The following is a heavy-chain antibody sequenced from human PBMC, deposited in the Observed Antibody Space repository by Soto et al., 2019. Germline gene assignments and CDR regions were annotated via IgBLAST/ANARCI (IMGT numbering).Heavy chain of an antibody. CDR3: AHSEGWFGELLSNWFGP. Sequence: SGPTLVNPTQTLTLTCTFSGFSLTTNGMCVSWIRQPPGKALEWLARIDWDDDKYYTTSLKTRLTISKDTSKNQVVLTMTNMDPVDTATYYCAHSEGWFGELLSNWFGPWGQGTLVTVSS. D-gene: IGHD3-10*01. CDR2: IDWDDDK. CDR1: GFSLTTNGMC. J-gene: IGHJ5*02. V-gene: IGHV2-70*12.